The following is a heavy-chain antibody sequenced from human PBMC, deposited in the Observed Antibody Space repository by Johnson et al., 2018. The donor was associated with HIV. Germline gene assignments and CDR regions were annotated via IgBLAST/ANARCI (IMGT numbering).Heavy chain of an antibody. Sequence: QLVESGGGLVQPGRSLRLSCAASGFTFDEYAMHWVRQSPRKGLEWVSVIYSGGSTYYADSVKGRFTISRDNAKNSLYLQMNSLRAEDTALYYCAMRGDAFDIWGQGTMVTVSS. V-gene: IGHV3-9*01. CDR1: GFTFDEYA. CDR2: IYSGGST. J-gene: IGHJ3*02. CDR3: AMRGDAFDI.